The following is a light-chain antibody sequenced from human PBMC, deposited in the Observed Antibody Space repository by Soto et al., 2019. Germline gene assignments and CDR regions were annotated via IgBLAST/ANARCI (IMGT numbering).Light chain of an antibody. V-gene: IGKV1-39*01. Sequence: DIQMTQSPSSLSAYVGDRVTITCRASQSTSTYLNWYLQKPGKAPNLLIYTTSILESGVPSRFSGSGSGTDFTLTISSLQPEDFATYFCQQSYSRPRTFGQGTKVDIK. J-gene: IGKJ1*01. CDR1: QSTSTY. CDR2: TTS. CDR3: QQSYSRPRT.